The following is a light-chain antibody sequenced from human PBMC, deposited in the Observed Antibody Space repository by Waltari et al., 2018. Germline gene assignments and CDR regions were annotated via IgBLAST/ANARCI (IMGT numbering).Light chain of an antibody. J-gene: IGKJ4*01. CDR3: QQRSNWPTLT. V-gene: IGKV3-11*01. Sequence: EIVLTQSPATLSLSPGERATLSCRASQSVSSYLAWYQQKHGQAPRLLIYDQSNRDTGIPASFSGSGSGTYFTLTISSLQPEDFAVYYCQQRSNWPTLTFGGGTKVEIK. CDR1: QSVSSY. CDR2: DQS.